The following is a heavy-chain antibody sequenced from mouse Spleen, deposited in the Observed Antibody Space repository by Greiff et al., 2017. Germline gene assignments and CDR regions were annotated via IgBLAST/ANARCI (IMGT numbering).Heavy chain of an antibody. CDR2: ISYSGST. CDR3: ARDDYGNYYFDY. Sequence: EVQLQESGPGLVKPSQSLSLTCTVTGYSITSDYAWNWIRQFPGNKLEWMGYISYSGSTSYNPSLKSRISITRDTSKNQFFLQLNSVTTEDTATYYCARDDYGNYYFDYWGQGTTLTVSS. D-gene: IGHD2-1*01. J-gene: IGHJ2*01. CDR1: GYSITSDYA. V-gene: IGHV3-2*02.